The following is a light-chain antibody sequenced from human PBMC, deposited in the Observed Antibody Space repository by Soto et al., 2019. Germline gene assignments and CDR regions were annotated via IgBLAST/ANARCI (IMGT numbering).Light chain of an antibody. CDR3: CSYAGSYTYV. V-gene: IGLV2-11*01. J-gene: IGLJ1*01. Sequence: QSALTQPRSVSGSLGQSVTISCTGTSSDVGRYNYVSWYQQHPGTAPKLMISDVSERPSGVPDRFSGSKSGSTASLTISGLQAEDEGDYYCCSYAGSYTYVFGTGTKVTVL. CDR1: SSDVGRYNY. CDR2: DVS.